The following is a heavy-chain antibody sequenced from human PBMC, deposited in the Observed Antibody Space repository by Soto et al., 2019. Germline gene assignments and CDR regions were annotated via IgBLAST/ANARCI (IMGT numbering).Heavy chain of an antibody. J-gene: IGHJ4*02. V-gene: IGHV1-69*13. Sequence: ASVKVSCKASGGTFSSYAISWVRQAPGQGLEWMGGIIPIFGTANYAQKFQGRVTITADESTSTAYMELSSLRSEDTAVYYCARAGIRDTAMAPRFDYWGQGTLVTVSS. CDR2: IIPIFGTA. CDR1: GGTFSSYA. D-gene: IGHD5-18*01. CDR3: ARAGIRDTAMAPRFDY.